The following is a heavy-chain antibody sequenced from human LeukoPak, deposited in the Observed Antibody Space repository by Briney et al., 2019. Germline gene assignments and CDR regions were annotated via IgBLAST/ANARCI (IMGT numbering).Heavy chain of an antibody. CDR3: ARTQRREQWLATGHDAFDI. Sequence: SETLSLTCTVSGGSISSYYWSWIRQPPGKGLEWIGYIYYSGSTNYNPSLKSRVTISVDTSKNQFSLKLSSVTAADTAVYYCARTQRREQWLATGHDAFDIWGQGTMVTVSS. J-gene: IGHJ3*02. CDR2: IYYSGST. V-gene: IGHV4-59*01. CDR1: GGSISSYY. D-gene: IGHD6-19*01.